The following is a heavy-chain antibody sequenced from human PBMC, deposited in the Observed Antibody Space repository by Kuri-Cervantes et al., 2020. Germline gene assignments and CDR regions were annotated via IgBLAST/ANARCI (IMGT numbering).Heavy chain of an antibody. CDR2: ISYDESNK. CDR3: SRDAEGHFDS. CDR1: GFTFSYYA. J-gene: IGHJ4*02. V-gene: IGHV3-30-3*01. Sequence: GESLKISCAASGFTFSYYAMHWVRQAPGKGLEWVAVISYDESNKYYTDSVKGRFTISRDNSKNTLYLQMNSLRAEDTAVYFCSRDAEGHFDSWGQGTLVTVSS.